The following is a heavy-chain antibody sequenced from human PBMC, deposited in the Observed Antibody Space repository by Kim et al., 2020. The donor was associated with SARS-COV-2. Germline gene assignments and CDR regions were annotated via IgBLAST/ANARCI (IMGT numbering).Heavy chain of an antibody. V-gene: IGHV4-4*07. CDR3: ARDALGYCSGGSCYSAFDY. CDR2: IYTSGST. Sequence: SETLSLTCTVSGGSISSYYWSWIRQPAGKGLEWIGRIYTSGSTNYNASLKSRVTMSVDTSTNQFSLKLSSVTAADTAVYYCARDALGYCSGGSCYSAFDYWGQGTLVTVSS. CDR1: GGSISSYY. J-gene: IGHJ4*02. D-gene: IGHD2-15*01.